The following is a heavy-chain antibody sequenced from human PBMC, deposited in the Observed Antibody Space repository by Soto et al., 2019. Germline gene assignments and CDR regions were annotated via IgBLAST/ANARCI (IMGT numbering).Heavy chain of an antibody. V-gene: IGHV3-30*18. Sequence: QVQLVESGGGVVQPGRSLRLSCAASGFTFSSYGMHWVRQAPGKGLEWVAVISYDGSNKYYADSVKGRFTISRDNSKNTLYLQMNSLRAEDTAVYYCAKGADSSSWYTDYWGQGNLVTVSS. CDR1: GFTFSSYG. D-gene: IGHD6-13*01. CDR3: AKGADSSSWYTDY. CDR2: ISYDGSNK. J-gene: IGHJ4*02.